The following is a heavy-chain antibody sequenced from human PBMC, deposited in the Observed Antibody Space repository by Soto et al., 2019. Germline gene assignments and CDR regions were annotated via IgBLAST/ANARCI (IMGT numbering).Heavy chain of an antibody. CDR1: GFTFSSYG. V-gene: IGHV3-30*18. D-gene: IGHD3-10*01. J-gene: IGHJ4*02. Sequence: GGSLRLSCAASGFTFSSYGMHRVRQAPGKGLEWVAVISYDGSNKYYADSVKGLFTISRDNSKNTLYLQMNSLRAVDTAVYYCVKARDGSCKVAFDKWGQGTLVAVFS. CDR3: VKARDGSCKVAFDK. CDR2: ISYDGSNK.